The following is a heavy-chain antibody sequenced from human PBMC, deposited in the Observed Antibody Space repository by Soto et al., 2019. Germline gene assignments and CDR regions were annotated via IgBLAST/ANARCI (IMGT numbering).Heavy chain of an antibody. D-gene: IGHD2-2*01. Sequence: PGGSLRLSCSGSGFTFGDYAMSWFRQAPGRGLEWVGFIRSKAYGGTPDYAASVKGRFSISRDDSKSIAYLQMNSLTTEDTAVYYCAREPPYPSYSSTSCYGDYFDYWGQGT. J-gene: IGHJ4*02. CDR2: IRSKAYGGTP. CDR3: AREPPYPSYSSTSCYGDYFDY. V-gene: IGHV3-49*03. CDR1: GFTFGDYA.